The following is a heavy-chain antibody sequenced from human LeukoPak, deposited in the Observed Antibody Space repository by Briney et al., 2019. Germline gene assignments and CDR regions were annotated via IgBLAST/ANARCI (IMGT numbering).Heavy chain of an antibody. CDR3: ARDPDSGPDL. CDR1: GYNFAHYH. J-gene: IGHJ4*02. D-gene: IGHD2-15*01. Sequence: ASVKVSCKASGYNFAHYHTHWVRQAPGQGLEWMGSLNPNTGDTLLAQKFQGRVTMTRDTSITVGYMELSSLTFDETGVYYCARDPDSGPDLWGQGTLVTV. V-gene: IGHV1-2*02. CDR2: LNPNTGDT.